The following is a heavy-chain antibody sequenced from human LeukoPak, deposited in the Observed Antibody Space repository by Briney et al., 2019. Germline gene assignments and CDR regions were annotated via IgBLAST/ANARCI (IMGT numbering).Heavy chain of an antibody. Sequence: GGSLRLSCAASGFTFSTYWMHWVRQAPGKGLVWFSRINSGGGSTTYADSVKGRFTISRDNAKNPLYRQMNSRGAEATDEYSGPDGTTSPFDFWGQGTLVTVSS. CDR2: INSGGGST. J-gene: IGHJ4*02. CDR1: GFTFSTYW. CDR3: PDGTTSPFDF. D-gene: IGHD6-13*01. V-gene: IGHV3-74*01.